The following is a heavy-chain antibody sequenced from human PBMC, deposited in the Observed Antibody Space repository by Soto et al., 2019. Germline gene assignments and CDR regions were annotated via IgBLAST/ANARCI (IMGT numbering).Heavy chain of an antibody. Sequence: GGSLRLSCAASGFTFSSYWMSWVRQAPGKGLEWVANIKQDGSEKYYVDSVKGRFTISRDNAKNSLYLQMNSLRAEDTGVYYCAKAVRVRSTSCSPFGCNWNYYFDYWGQGTLVTVSS. CDR1: GFTFSSYW. CDR2: IKQDGSEK. CDR3: AKAVRVRSTSCSPFGCNWNYYFDY. D-gene: IGHD2-2*01. V-gene: IGHV3-7*01. J-gene: IGHJ4*02.